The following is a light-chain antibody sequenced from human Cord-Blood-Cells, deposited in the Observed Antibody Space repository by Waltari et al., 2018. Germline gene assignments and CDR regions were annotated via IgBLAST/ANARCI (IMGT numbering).Light chain of an antibody. J-gene: IGLJ7*01. V-gene: IGLV2-23*02. CDR1: SSDVGSYNL. Sequence: ITISCTGTSSDVGSYNLVSWYQQHPGKAPKLMIYEVSKRPSGVSNRFSGSKSGNTASLTISGLQAEDEADYYCCSYAGSSTYAVFGGGTQLTVL. CDR2: EVS. CDR3: CSYAGSSTYAV.